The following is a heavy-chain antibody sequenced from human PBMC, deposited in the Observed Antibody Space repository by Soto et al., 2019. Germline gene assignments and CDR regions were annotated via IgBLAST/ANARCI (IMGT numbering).Heavy chain of an antibody. J-gene: IGHJ5*02. D-gene: IGHD2-2*01. CDR2: INAGNGNT. V-gene: IGHV1-3*01. CDR1: GYTFTSYA. CDR3: AREPYCSSTSCYQYNWFDP. Sequence: SVKVSCKASGYTFTSYAMHWVRQAPGQRLEWMGWINAGNGNTKYSQKFQGRVTITRDTSASTAYMELSSLRSEDTAVYYCAREPYCSSTSCYQYNWFDPWGQGTLVTVSS.